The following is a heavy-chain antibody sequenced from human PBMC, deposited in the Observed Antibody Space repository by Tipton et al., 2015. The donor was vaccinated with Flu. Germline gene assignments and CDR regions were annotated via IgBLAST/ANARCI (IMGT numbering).Heavy chain of an antibody. Sequence: QVQLVQSGAEVKKPGASVKVSCKASGYTFTGYYMNWVRQAPGQGLEWMGWINPNSGDTNYAQKFQGRVTMTRDTSISTAYMELSRLRSDDTAVYYCARDCAGDCDFHYYGMDVWGQGTTVTVSS. J-gene: IGHJ6*02. D-gene: IGHD2-21*02. CDR3: ARDCAGDCDFHYYGMDV. CDR2: INPNSGDT. CDR1: GYTFTGYY. V-gene: IGHV1-2*02.